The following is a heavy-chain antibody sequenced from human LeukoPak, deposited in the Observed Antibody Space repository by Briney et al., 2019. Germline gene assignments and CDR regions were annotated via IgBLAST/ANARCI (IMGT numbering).Heavy chain of an antibody. Sequence: ASVKVSCNASGYTFTSYYMHWVRQAPGQGLEWMGWINPNSGGTNYAQKFQGRVTMTRDTSISTAYMELSRLRSDDTAVYYCARGYDYVWGSYRYFDYWGQGTLVTVSS. CDR3: ARGYDYVWGSYRYFDY. CDR2: INPNSGGT. V-gene: IGHV1-2*02. D-gene: IGHD3-16*02. CDR1: GYTFTSYY. J-gene: IGHJ4*02.